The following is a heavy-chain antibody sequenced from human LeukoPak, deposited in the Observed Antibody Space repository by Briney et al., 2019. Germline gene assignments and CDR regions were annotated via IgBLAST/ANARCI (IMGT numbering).Heavy chain of an antibody. J-gene: IGHJ4*02. V-gene: IGHV5-51*01. CDR1: GYSFTSYW. CDR3: ARHVRAYSSGWYYFDY. Sequence: GESLKISCKGSGYSFTSYWIGWVRQMPGKGLEWMGIIYPGDSDTRYSPSFQGQVTISADKSISTAYLQWSSLKASDTAMYYCARHVRAYSSGWYYFDYWGQGTLVTVSS. CDR2: IYPGDSDT. D-gene: IGHD6-19*01.